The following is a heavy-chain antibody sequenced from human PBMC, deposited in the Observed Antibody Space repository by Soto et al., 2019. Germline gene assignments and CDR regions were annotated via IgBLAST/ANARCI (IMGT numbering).Heavy chain of an antibody. J-gene: IGHJ4*02. CDR1: GGSFSGYY. CDR3: ASSGIAVAGPFDY. V-gene: IGHV4-34*01. Sequence: PSETLSLTCAVYGGSFSGYYWSWIRQPPGKGLEWIGEINHSGSTNYNPSLKSRVTISVDTSKNQFSLKLSSVTAADTAVYYCASSGIAVAGPFDYWGQGTLVTVSS. D-gene: IGHD6-19*01. CDR2: INHSGST.